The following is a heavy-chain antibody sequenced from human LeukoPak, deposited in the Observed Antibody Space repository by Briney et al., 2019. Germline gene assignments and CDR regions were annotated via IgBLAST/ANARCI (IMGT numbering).Heavy chain of an antibody. CDR1: GFTVSSNY. J-gene: IGHJ4*02. CDR3: ARAPGRRWLDY. D-gene: IGHD1-26*01. Sequence: GGSLRLSCAASGFTVSSNYMTWVRQAPGKGLEWVSVIYSGGSTYYADSVKGRFTISRDNAKNSLYLQMNSLRAEDTAVYYCARAPGRRWLDYWGQGTLVTVSS. V-gene: IGHV3-66*01. CDR2: IYSGGST.